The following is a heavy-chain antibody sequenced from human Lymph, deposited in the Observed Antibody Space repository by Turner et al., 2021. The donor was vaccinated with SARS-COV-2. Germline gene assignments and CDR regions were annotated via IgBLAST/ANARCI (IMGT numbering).Heavy chain of an antibody. CDR2: IYYRGST. CDR1: GGSMNSNY. D-gene: IGHD2-21*02. J-gene: IGHJ5*02. V-gene: IGHV4-59*01. Sequence: QVQLQESGPILVKPLATLSLPCTVSGGSMNSNYWSWIRQPPGKRLEWIGYIYYRGSTNYNPSLKSRVTISVDTSKNQFSLKLTSVTAADTAIYYCARETVNNWVDPWGQGILVTVSS. CDR3: ARETVNNWVDP.